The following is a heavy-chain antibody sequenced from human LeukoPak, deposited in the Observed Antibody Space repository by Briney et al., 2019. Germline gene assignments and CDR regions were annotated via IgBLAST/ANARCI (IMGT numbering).Heavy chain of an antibody. CDR1: GGSISSSSYY. J-gene: IGHJ3*02. D-gene: IGHD2-15*01. V-gene: IGHV4-39*01. Sequence: SETLSLTCTVSGGSISSSSYYWGWIRQPPGKGLEWMGSIYYSGSTYSNPSLKSRVTISVDTSKNQFSLKLSSVTAADTAVYYCATNYCSGGSCYSEGAFDIWGQGTMVTVSS. CDR3: ATNYCSGGSCYSEGAFDI. CDR2: IYYSGST.